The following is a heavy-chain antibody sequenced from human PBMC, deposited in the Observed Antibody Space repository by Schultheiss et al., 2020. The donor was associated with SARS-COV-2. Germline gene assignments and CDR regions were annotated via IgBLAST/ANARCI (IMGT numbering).Heavy chain of an antibody. J-gene: IGHJ6*02. Sequence: GESLKISCAASGFTFSSYAMHWVRQAPGKGLEWVAVISYDGSNKYYADSVKGRFTISRDNSKNTLYLQMNSLRAEDTAVYYCARVPSIFDYGMDVWGQGTTVTVSS. CDR2: ISYDGSNK. V-gene: IGHV3-30-3*01. CDR3: ARVPSIFDYGMDV. D-gene: IGHD3-3*01. CDR1: GFTFSSYA.